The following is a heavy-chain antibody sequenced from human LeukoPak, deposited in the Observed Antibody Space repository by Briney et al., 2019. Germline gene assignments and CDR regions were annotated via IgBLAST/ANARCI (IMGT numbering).Heavy chain of an antibody. J-gene: IGHJ4*02. CDR3: AREGGLDSSGYYFTFDY. D-gene: IGHD3-22*01. CDR1: GGTFSSYA. Sequence: SVKVSCKASGGTFSSYAISWVRQAPGQGLEWMGGIIPIFGTANYAQKFQGRVTITTDESTSTAYMELSSLRSEDTAVYYCAREGGLDSSGYYFTFDYWGQGTLVTVSS. V-gene: IGHV1-69*05. CDR2: IIPIFGTA.